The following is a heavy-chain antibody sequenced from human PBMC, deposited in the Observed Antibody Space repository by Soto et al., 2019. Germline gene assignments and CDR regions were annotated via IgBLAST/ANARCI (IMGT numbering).Heavy chain of an antibody. V-gene: IGHV3-73*01. CDR2: IRSRANHYAT. D-gene: IGHD3-16*01. Sequence: EVQLVESEGGLVRPGGSVSLSCAASGFTFSVSSMHWVRQAAGKGLEWLGRIRSRANHYATTYSESLKGRVIISRDDSQDTMFLEMSSLRTEDTAMYYCAIEGVGFGHWGQGTLVTVSS. CDR1: GFTFSVSS. CDR3: AIEGVGFGH. J-gene: IGHJ4*02.